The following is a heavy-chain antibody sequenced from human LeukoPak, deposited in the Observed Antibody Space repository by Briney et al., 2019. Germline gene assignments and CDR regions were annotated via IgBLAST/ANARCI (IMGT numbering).Heavy chain of an antibody. J-gene: IGHJ4*02. CDR1: GGSISSYY. V-gene: IGHV4-59*08. D-gene: IGHD3-22*01. CDR3: ARDSSGYYRIDY. Sequence: SETLSLTCTVYGGSISSYYWSWIRQPPGKGLEWHGYVFHSGSTNYNPSLKSRVTISVATSKNQFSLKLTSVTAADTAVYYCARDSSGYYRIDYWGQGTLVTVSS. CDR2: VFHSGST.